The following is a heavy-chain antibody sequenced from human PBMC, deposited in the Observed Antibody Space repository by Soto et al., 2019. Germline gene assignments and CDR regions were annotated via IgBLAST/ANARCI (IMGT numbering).Heavy chain of an antibody. J-gene: IGHJ5*02. CDR1: GGSISSYY. D-gene: IGHD3-16*01. CDR3: ARDRGGITVSSKPLGEWFDP. Sequence: SETLSLTCTVSGGSISSYYWSWIRQSPGKGLEWIGYIYYSESTNYNPSPKSRATISLDLPKNQFSLRLTSVTAADTAVYYCARDRGGITVSSKPLGEWFDPWGQGTLVTVSS. V-gene: IGHV4-59*01. CDR2: IYYSEST.